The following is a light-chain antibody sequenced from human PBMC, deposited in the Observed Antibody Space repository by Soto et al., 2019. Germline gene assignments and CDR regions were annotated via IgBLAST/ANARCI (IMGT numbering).Light chain of an antibody. CDR2: AAS. V-gene: IGKV1-39*01. Sequence: DIQMTQSPSSLSASVGDRVTITCRASQSISSHLNWYQHKPEKAPKLLIYAASSLQSGVPSRFSGSGSGTEFTPTISSLQPEDSATYYCQQSYGTPFSFGPGTKADI. CDR3: QQSYGTPFS. CDR1: QSISSH. J-gene: IGKJ3*01.